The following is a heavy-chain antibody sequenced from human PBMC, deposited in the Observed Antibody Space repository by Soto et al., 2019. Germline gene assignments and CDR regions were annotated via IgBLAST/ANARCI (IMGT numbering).Heavy chain of an antibody. V-gene: IGHV3-30*18. CDR3: AKDKDLGAAGYYFDY. J-gene: IGHJ4*02. D-gene: IGHD6-13*01. CDR1: GVTLSRYG. Sequence: GVSLRLSCAASGVTLSRYGMHWVRQAPGKGLEWVAVISYDGSNKYYADSVKGRFTISRDNSKDTLYLQMNSLRAEDTAVYYCAKDKDLGAAGYYFDYWGKGTLVTVSS. CDR2: ISYDGSNK.